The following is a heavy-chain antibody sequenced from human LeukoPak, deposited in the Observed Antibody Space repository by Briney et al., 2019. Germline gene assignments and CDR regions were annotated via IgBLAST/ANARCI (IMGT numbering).Heavy chain of an antibody. CDR1: GGSVSSGSYY. D-gene: IGHD6-6*01. Sequence: SETLSLTCTVSGGSVSSGSYYWSWIRQPPGKGLEWIGYIYYSGSTNYNPSLKSRVTISVDTSKNQFSLKLSSVTAADTAVYYCARGPIAARYYYYYGMDVWGQGTTVTVSS. CDR3: ARGPIAARYYYYYGMDV. V-gene: IGHV4-61*01. J-gene: IGHJ6*02. CDR2: IYYSGST.